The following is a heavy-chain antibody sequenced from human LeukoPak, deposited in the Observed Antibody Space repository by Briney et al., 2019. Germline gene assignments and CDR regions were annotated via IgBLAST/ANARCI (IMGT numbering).Heavy chain of an antibody. CDR3: ARGKRGSSSGNYFDY. CDR1: GFSFSSYT. CDR2: ISRDSTDI. Sequence: PGGSLRLSCVAYGFSFSSYTMSWVRQAPGKGLEWVSFISRDSTDIYHADSVKGRFTISRDNSKNTLYLQMNSLRAEDTAVYYCARGKRGSSSGNYFDYWGQGTLVTVSS. D-gene: IGHD6-6*01. J-gene: IGHJ4*02. V-gene: IGHV3-21*01.